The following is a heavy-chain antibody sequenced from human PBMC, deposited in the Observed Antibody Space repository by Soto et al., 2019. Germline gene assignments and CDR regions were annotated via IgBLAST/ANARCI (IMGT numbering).Heavy chain of an antibody. Sequence: SETLSLTCTVSGGSISSGDYYWSWIRQPPGKGLEWIGYTYYSGSTYYNPSLKSRVTISVDTFKNQFSLKLSSVTAADTAVYYCAREKYGDFHYFDYWGQGTLVTVSS. D-gene: IGHD4-17*01. CDR2: TYYSGST. CDR1: GGSISSGDYY. J-gene: IGHJ4*02. CDR3: AREKYGDFHYFDY. V-gene: IGHV4-30-4*01.